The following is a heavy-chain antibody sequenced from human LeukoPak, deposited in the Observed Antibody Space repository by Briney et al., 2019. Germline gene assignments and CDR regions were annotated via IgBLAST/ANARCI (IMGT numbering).Heavy chain of an antibody. CDR2: INHSGST. J-gene: IGHJ6*02. CDR3: ARALKKNYYYYYGMDV. CDR1: GGSFSGYY. Sequence: PSETLSLTCAVYGGSFSGYYWSWIRQPPGKGLEWIGEINHSGSTNYNPSLKSRVTISVDTSKNQFSLKLSSVTAADTAVYYCARALKKNYYYYYGMDVWGQGTTVTVSS. V-gene: IGHV4-34*01.